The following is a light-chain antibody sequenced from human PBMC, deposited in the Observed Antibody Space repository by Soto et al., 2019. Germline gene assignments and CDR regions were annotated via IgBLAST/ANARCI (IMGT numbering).Light chain of an antibody. J-gene: IGKJ2*01. CDR2: DAY. V-gene: IGKV1-33*01. CDR1: QDISNR. Sequence: DIQMTQSPSSLSASVGDRITITCQASQDISNRLNWYHQKPGKATNLLIYDAYNLAAGVPSGFSGSGSGKQFTFTVSSLQPEDIGTYYCKNCFTVPYTFGQGTKLEIK. CDR3: KNCFTVPYT.